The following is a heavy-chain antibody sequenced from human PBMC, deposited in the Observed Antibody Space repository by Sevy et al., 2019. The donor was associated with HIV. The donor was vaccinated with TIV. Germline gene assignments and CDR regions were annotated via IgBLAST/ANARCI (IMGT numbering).Heavy chain of an antibody. CDR2: IKEDGSET. CDR3: AKGVDS. CDR1: GFTFGVYW. D-gene: IGHD6-13*01. Sequence: GRSLRLACTASGFTFGVYWMNWVRQDPGKGREWVGKIKEDGSETYYVDSVKGRFTISRDNAKNSLYLQLSSLRAEDTGVYYCAKGVDSWGQGTLVTVSS. J-gene: IGHJ4*02. V-gene: IGHV3-7*01.